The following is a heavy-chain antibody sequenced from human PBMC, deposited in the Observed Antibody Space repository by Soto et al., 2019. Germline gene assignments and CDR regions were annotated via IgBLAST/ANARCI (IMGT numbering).Heavy chain of an antibody. CDR2: MWADGTTK. Sequence: QVQLVESGGGVVQPGRSLRLTCAASGFTFSNYGMHWVRQAPGKGLEWVAFMWADGTTKHYADSVKGRFTISRDNXXXXXXXXXXXXXXXXXXXXXXXXXXXXYSDDYWGQGTLVTVSS. CDR1: GFTFSNYG. CDR3: XXXXXXYSDDY. V-gene: IGHV3-33*01. D-gene: IGHD4-4*01. J-gene: IGHJ4*02.